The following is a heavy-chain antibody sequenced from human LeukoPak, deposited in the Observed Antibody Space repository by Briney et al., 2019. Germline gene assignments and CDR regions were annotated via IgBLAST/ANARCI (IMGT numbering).Heavy chain of an antibody. Sequence: PGGSLRLSCAASGFTFSSYSMNWVRQAPGKGLEWVSYISSSSSTIYYADSVKGRFTISRDNAKNTLYLQMNSLRAEDTAVYYCARMTTPDRLAPHNRYNWFDPWGQGTLVTVSS. J-gene: IGHJ5*02. CDR2: ISSSSSTI. CDR1: GFTFSSYS. V-gene: IGHV3-48*04. D-gene: IGHD4-17*01. CDR3: ARMTTPDRLAPHNRYNWFDP.